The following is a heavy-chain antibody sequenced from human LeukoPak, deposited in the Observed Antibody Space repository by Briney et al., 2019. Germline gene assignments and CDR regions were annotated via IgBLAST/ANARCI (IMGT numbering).Heavy chain of an antibody. J-gene: IGHJ5*02. CDR2: IYYSGST. CDR3: ARRLRITMIVVVYNWFDP. CDR1: GGSFSGYY. Sequence: SETLSLTCAVYGGSFSGYYWSWIRQPPGKGLEWIGYIYYSGSTNYNPSLKSRVTISVDTSKNQFSLKLSSVTAADTAVYYCARRLRITMIVVVYNWFDPWGQGTLVTVSS. D-gene: IGHD3-22*01. V-gene: IGHV4-34*01.